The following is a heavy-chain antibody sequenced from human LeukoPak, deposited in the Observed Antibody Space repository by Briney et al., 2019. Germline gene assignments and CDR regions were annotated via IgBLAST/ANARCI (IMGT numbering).Heavy chain of an antibody. Sequence: PGGSLRLSCAASGFTFNSYSMNWVRQAPGKGLEWVSSISSSSSYIYYADSVKGRFTISRDNAKNSLYLQMNSLRAEDTAVYYCARTDTYSKYYFDYWGEATLVTVSS. J-gene: IGHJ4*02. D-gene: IGHD5-18*01. CDR2: ISSSSSYI. CDR1: GFTFNSYS. V-gene: IGHV3-21*01. CDR3: ARTDTYSKYYFDY.